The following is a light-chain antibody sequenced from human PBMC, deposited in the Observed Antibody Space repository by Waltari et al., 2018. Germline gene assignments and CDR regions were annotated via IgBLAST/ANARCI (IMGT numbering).Light chain of an antibody. CDR3: QHYHHIPAT. V-gene: IGKV4-1*01. J-gene: IGKJ4*02. Sequence: DVVLTQSSDSLAVSLGERATIICKSSQGVKYSSDNQSGLAWYHVKPGQPPRLLIQSTSTRGSGFPERFSGSGSGTDFTLTISALQAEDVAVYCCQHYHHIPATFGVGTKVEIK. CDR2: STS. CDR1: QGVKYSSDNQSG.